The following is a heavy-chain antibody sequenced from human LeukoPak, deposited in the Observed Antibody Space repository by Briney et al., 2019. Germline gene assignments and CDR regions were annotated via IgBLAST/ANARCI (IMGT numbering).Heavy chain of an antibody. V-gene: IGHV4-59*01. CDR2: IYYSGST. Sequence: PSETLSLTCTVSGGSISSYYWSWIRQPPGKGLEWIGYIYYSGSTDYNPSLKSRVTISVDTSKNQFSLRLSSVTAADTAVYYCAREVYGRAGFYFDYWGQGSLVTVSS. CDR3: AREVYGRAGFYFDY. D-gene: IGHD5/OR15-5a*01. CDR1: GGSISSYY. J-gene: IGHJ4*02.